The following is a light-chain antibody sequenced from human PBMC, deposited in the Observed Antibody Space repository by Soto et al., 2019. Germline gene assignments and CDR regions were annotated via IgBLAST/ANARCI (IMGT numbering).Light chain of an antibody. J-gene: IGLJ3*02. CDR2: DDS. CDR3: QVWDSSSDHRGV. Sequence: SYELTQPPSVSVAPGQTARITCGGNHSGSKSVHWYQQKPGQAPVLVVYDDSDRPSGIPERLSGSNSGNTATLTISRVEAGYEADYYCQVWDSSSDHRGVFGGGTTLTVL. V-gene: IGLV3-21*02. CDR1: HSGSKS.